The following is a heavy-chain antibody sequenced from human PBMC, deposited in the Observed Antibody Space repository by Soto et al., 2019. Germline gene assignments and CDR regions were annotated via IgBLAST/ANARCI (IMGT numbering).Heavy chain of an antibody. Sequence: PGGSLRLSCAASGFTFGGSAMHWVRQASGKGLEWVGHIRSKTNSYATAYAESVKCRSTISRDDSMNTAYLQMNSLKTEDTAVYFCTRQTDAVQWLVVPTDYNFDYWGQGTLVTVSS. D-gene: IGHD6-19*01. CDR2: IRSKTNSYAT. J-gene: IGHJ4*02. CDR3: TRQTDAVQWLVVPTDYNFDY. V-gene: IGHV3-73*01. CDR1: GFTFGGSA.